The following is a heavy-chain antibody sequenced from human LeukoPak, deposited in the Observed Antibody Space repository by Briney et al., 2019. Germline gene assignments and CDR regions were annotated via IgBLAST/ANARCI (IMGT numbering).Heavy chain of an antibody. Sequence: GGSLRLSCAASGFTFSSYAMHWVRQAPGKGLEWVAVISYDGSNKYYADSVKGRFTISRDNSKNTLYPQMNSLRAEDTAVYYCAREGNYGDRDYWGQGTLVTVSS. J-gene: IGHJ4*02. CDR3: AREGNYGDRDY. CDR2: ISYDGSNK. CDR1: GFTFSSYA. V-gene: IGHV3-30-3*01. D-gene: IGHD4-17*01.